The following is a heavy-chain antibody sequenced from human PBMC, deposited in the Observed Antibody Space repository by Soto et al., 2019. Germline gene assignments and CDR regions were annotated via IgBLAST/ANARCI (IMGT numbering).Heavy chain of an antibody. CDR1: GFTFSSDW. V-gene: IGHV3-74*01. CDR2: IDSGGRTT. CDR3: ARWFTYGNFDYFDY. J-gene: IGHJ4*02. Sequence: LRLSCAASGFTFSSDWMHWFRQAPGKGLVWVSRIDSGGRTTTYADSVKGRFTISRDNTKNTLYLQMNGLRAEDTALYYCARWFTYGNFDYFDYWGQGTQVTVSS. D-gene: IGHD3-10*01.